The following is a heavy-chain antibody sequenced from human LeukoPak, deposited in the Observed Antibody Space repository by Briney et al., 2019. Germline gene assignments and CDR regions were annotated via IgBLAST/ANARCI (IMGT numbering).Heavy chain of an antibody. J-gene: IGHJ4*02. CDR1: GFTFSDFS. Sequence: GGSLRLSCAASGFTFSDFSMNWVRQAPGKGLEWLSYISSSGGTIWYADSVKGRFTSSRDNSKNTLSLQMNSLRAEDTAVYYCARLGFVVPAVIFDYWGQGTLVTVSS. CDR2: ISSSGGTI. D-gene: IGHD2-2*02. CDR3: ARLGFVVPAVIFDY. V-gene: IGHV3-48*01.